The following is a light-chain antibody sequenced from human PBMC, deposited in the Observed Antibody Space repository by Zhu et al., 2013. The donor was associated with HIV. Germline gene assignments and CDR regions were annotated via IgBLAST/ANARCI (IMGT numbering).Light chain of an antibody. CDR1: SSDVGGYNY. V-gene: IGLV2-14*01. CDR2: EVS. CDR3: MSYTSTSTLV. J-gene: IGLJ3*02. Sequence: QSALTQPASVSGSPGQSITISCTGTSSDVGGYNYVSWYQHHPGKAPKLMIYEVSNRPSGLSNRFSGAKSGNTASLTISGLQAEDEADYYCMSYTSTSTLVFGGGTKLTVL.